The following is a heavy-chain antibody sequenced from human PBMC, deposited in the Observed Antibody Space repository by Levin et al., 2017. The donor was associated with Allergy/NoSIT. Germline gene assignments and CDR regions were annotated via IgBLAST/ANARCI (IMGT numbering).Heavy chain of an antibody. CDR2: MNPTTGNT. D-gene: IGHD2-21*02. Sequence: PGESLKISCKASGYTFTNYDINWVRQATGQGLEWMGWMNPTTGNTGYAQRFQGRVTLTRNTSISTAYMELSSLTSEDTAVYYCARDVPWREGVVVTRDVWGKGTTVTVSS. CDR1: GYTFTNYD. CDR3: ARDVPWREGVVVTRDV. V-gene: IGHV1-8*01. J-gene: IGHJ6*04.